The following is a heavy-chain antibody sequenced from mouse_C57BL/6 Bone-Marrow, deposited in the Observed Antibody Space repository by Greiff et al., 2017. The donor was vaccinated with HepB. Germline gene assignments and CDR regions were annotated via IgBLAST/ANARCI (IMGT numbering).Heavy chain of an antibody. CDR1: GFSLSTSGMG. J-gene: IGHJ3*01. Sequence: QVTLKVCGPGILQSSQTLSLTCSFSGFSLSTSGMGVSWIRQPSGKGLEWLAHIYWDDDKRYNPSLKSRLTISKDTSRNQVFLKITSVDTADTATYYCARSQDGYYVRFAYWGQGTLVTVSA. CDR2: IYWDDDK. V-gene: IGHV8-12*01. CDR3: ARSQDGYYVRFAY. D-gene: IGHD2-3*01.